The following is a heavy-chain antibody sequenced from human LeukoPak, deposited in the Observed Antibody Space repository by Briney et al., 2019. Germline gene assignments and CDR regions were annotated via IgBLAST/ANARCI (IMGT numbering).Heavy chain of an antibody. CDR2: IYSGGST. J-gene: IGHJ6*03. Sequence: GGSLRLSCAASGFTVSSNYMSWVRQAPGKGLEWVSVIYSGGSTYYADSVKGRFTISRDNSKNTLYLQMNSLRAEDTAVYYCAREAWADKFRSGYYYMDVWGKGTTVTVS. CDR3: AREAWADKFRSGYYYMDV. V-gene: IGHV3-53*01. CDR1: GFTVSSNY. D-gene: IGHD2-15*01.